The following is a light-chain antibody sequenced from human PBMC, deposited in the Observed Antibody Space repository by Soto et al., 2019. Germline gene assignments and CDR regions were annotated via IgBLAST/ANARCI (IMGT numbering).Light chain of an antibody. V-gene: IGKV1-39*01. J-gene: IGKJ1*01. Sequence: DIQMTQSPSSLSASVGDRVTITCRASQSISSYLNWYQQKPGQTPKLLIYGASSLQSGVPSRFSRSGSGKDFTLTISSLQPEDFATYDCQLSYSTPRTFGQGTKVEIK. CDR1: QSISSY. CDR2: GAS. CDR3: QLSYSTPRT.